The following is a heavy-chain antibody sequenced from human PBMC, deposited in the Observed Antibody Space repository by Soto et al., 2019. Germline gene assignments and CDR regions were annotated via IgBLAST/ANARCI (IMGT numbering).Heavy chain of an antibody. Sequence: SETLSLTCTVSGGSISSYYWSWIRQPPGKGLEWIGYIYYSGSTNYNPSLKSRITISVDTSKNQFSLKLSSVTAADTAVYYCARHLTATPRISQGHWFDPWGQGTLVTVSS. CDR1: GGSISSYY. CDR2: IYYSGST. V-gene: IGHV4-59*08. D-gene: IGHD2-15*01. CDR3: ARHLTATPRISQGHWFDP. J-gene: IGHJ5*02.